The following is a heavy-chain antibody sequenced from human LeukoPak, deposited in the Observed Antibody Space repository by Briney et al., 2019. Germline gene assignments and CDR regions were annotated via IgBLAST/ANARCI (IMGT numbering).Heavy chain of an antibody. V-gene: IGHV1-69*05. D-gene: IGHD3-3*01. J-gene: IGHJ5*02. CDR2: IIPIFGTA. CDR3: ASGRSGSWFDP. Sequence: SVKVSCKTSGYTFTSYAMNWVRQAPGQGLEWMGGIIPIFGTANYAQKFQGRVTITTDESTSTAYMELSSLRSEDTAVYYCASGRSGSWFDPWGQGTLVTVSS. CDR1: GYTFTSYA.